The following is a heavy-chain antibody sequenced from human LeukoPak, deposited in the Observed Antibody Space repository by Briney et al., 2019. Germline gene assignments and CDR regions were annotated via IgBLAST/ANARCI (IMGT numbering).Heavy chain of an antibody. V-gene: IGHV3-23*01. Sequence: GGTLRLSCAASGFTFSSYGMSWVRQAPGKGLEWVSTISGRRDSTSYADSVKGRFTISRDNSKNTLYLQMNSLRAEDTAVYYCARVSKQWLVLDYWGRGTLVTVSS. J-gene: IGHJ4*02. D-gene: IGHD6-19*01. CDR1: GFTFSSYG. CDR3: ARVSKQWLVLDY. CDR2: ISGRRDST.